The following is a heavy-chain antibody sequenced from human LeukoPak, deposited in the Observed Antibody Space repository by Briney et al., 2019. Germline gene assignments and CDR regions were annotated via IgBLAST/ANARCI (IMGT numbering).Heavy chain of an antibody. J-gene: IGHJ4*02. CDR2: IYTSGST. D-gene: IGHD3-3*01. CDR3: ARTAVGDFGVVTYFDY. CDR1: GGPISSGSYY. V-gene: IGHV4-61*02. Sequence: PSETLSLTCTVSGGPISSGSYYWSWIRQPAGKGLEWIGRIYTSGSTNYNPSLKSRVTISVDTSKNQFSLKLSSVTAADTAVYYCARTAVGDFGVVTYFDYWGQGTLVTVSS.